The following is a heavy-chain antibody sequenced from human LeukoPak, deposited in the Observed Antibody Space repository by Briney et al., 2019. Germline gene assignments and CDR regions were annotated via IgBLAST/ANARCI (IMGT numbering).Heavy chain of an antibody. V-gene: IGHV4-59*01. CDR2: ISYSGSA. Sequence: SETLSLTCTVSGGSLNNYYWTWIRQPPGKGLEWIGYISYSGSANYNPSLKSRLTISVGSSKNRFFLDLSSVTAADTAVYYCARVSTLVVMPTDYWGQGTLVTVSS. J-gene: IGHJ4*02. CDR1: GGSLNNYY. CDR3: ARVSTLVVMPTDY. D-gene: IGHD3-22*01.